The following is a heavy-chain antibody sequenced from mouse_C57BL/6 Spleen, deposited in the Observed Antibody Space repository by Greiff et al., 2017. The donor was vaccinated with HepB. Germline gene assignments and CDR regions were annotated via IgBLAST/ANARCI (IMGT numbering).Heavy chain of an antibody. V-gene: IGHV1-53*01. D-gene: IGHD2-4*01. Sequence: VKLQQPGTELVKPGASVKLSCKASGYTFTSYWMHWVKQRPGQGLEWIGNINPSNGGTNYNEKFKSKATLTVDKSSSTAYMQLSSLTSEDSAVYYCAREGIYYDYDWFAYWGQGTLVTVSA. CDR2: INPSNGGT. CDR3: AREGIYYDYDWFAY. J-gene: IGHJ3*01. CDR1: GYTFTSYW.